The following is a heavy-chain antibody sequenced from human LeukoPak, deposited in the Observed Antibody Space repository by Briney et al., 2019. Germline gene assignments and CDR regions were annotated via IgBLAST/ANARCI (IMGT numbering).Heavy chain of an antibody. CDR2: IYYSGST. Sequence: SETLSLTCTVSGGSISSYYWSWIRQPPGKGLEWIGYIYYSGSTNYNPSLKSRVTISVDTSKNQFSLKLSSVTAADTAVYYCARKKGPRGPYYFDYWGQGTLVTVSS. CDR1: GGSISSYY. CDR3: ARKKGPRGPYYFDY. J-gene: IGHJ4*02. V-gene: IGHV4-59*12.